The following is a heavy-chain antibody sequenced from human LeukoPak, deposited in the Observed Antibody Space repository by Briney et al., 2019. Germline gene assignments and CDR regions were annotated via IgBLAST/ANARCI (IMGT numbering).Heavy chain of an antibody. Sequence: GGSLRLSCVASGFSFDDYTMHWVRQAPGKGLEWVSLISWDGHIVLYEESVKGRFTISRGNSKNSLYLQMNSLRTEDTALYYCAKDTGYCSGGRCYPKWFDSWGQGTLVTVFS. V-gene: IGHV3-43*01. J-gene: IGHJ5*01. CDR3: AKDTGYCSGGRCYPKWFDS. D-gene: IGHD2-15*01. CDR1: GFSFDDYT. CDR2: ISWDGHIV.